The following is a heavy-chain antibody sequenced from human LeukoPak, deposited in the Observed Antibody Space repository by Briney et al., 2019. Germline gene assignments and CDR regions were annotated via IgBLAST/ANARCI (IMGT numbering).Heavy chain of an antibody. D-gene: IGHD6-19*01. J-gene: IGHJ4*02. Sequence: GGSLRLSCAASGFTFSSYAMSWVRQAPGKGLEWVSAISGSGGSTYYADSVKGRFTISRDNSKNTLYLQMNSLRAEDTAVCYCAKLPRSSGWYLFGGYYFDYWGQGTLVTVSS. V-gene: IGHV3-23*01. CDR1: GFTFSSYA. CDR3: AKLPRSSGWYLFGGYYFDY. CDR2: ISGSGGST.